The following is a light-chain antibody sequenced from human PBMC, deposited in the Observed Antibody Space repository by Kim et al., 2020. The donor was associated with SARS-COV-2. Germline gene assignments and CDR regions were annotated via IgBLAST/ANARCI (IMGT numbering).Light chain of an antibody. CDR3: QPSYSTPYT. Sequence: DTQMTQSPSSLSASVGDRVTITCRASQSISSYLNWYQQKPGKAPKILIYAASSLQSGVPSRFSGSGSGTDFTLTISSLQPEDFATYYCQPSYSTPYTFGQGTKLEI. J-gene: IGKJ2*01. V-gene: IGKV1-39*01. CDR1: QSISSY. CDR2: AAS.